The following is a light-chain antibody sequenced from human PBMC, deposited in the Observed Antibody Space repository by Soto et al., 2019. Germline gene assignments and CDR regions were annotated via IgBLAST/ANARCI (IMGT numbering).Light chain of an antibody. CDR3: QQYNNWPPLT. CDR2: GAS. CDR1: QSVSNN. V-gene: IGKV3-15*01. Sequence: EIVMTQSPATLSVSPGERATLSCRASQSVSNNLAWYQQKPGQAPRLLIYGASTRATGIPARFSGSGSGTEFTLTISSPQSEDFAVYYCQQYNNWPPLTFGQGTKLEIK. J-gene: IGKJ2*01.